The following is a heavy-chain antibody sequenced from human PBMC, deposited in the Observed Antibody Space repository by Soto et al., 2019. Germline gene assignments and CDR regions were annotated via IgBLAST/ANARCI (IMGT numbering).Heavy chain of an antibody. D-gene: IGHD2-8*01. CDR3: ARMVTEGFEYFQH. V-gene: IGHV1-3*01. CDR1: GYTFTSYA. CDR2: INAGNGNT. J-gene: IGHJ1*01. Sequence: GASVKVSCKASGYTFTSYAMHWVRQAPGQRLEWMGWINAGNGNTKYSQKFQGRVTITRDTSASTAYMELSSLRSEDTAVYYCARMVTEGFEYFQHWGQGTLVTVSS.